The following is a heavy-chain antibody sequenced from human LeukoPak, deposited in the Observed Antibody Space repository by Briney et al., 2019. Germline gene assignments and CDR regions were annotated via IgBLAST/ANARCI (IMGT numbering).Heavy chain of an antibody. V-gene: IGHV4-39*07. D-gene: IGHD5-12*01. CDR3: ARDSGYLD. J-gene: IGHJ4*02. CDR2: IYYSGST. Sequence: SETLSLTCTVSGDSISSSPYYWGWIRQPPGKGLEWIGSIYYSGSTYYNPSLKSRVTISVDTSKNQFSLKLSSVTAADTAVYYCARDSGYLDWGQGTLVTVSS. CDR1: GDSISSSPYY.